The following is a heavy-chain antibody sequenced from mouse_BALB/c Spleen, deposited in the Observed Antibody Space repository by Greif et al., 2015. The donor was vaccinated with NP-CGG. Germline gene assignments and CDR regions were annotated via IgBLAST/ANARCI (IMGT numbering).Heavy chain of an antibody. D-gene: IGHD1-1*01. V-gene: IGHV5-17*02. Sequence: EVQVVESGGGLVQPGGSRKLSCAASGFTFSSFGMHWVRQAPEKGLEWVAYISSGSSTIYYADTVKGRFTISRDNPKNTLFLQMTSLRSEDTATYYCARSLLRNYFDYWGQGTTLTVSS. CDR2: ISSGSSTI. CDR3: ARSLLRNYFDY. J-gene: IGHJ2*01. CDR1: GFTFSSFG.